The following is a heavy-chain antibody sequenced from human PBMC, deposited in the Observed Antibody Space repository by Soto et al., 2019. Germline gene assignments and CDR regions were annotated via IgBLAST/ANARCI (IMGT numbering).Heavy chain of an antibody. CDR1: GFTFRNNS. V-gene: IGHV5-51*01. J-gene: IGHJ4*02. CDR2: IYPGDSET. D-gene: IGHD3-22*01. CDR3: AIILGYSSSYYYFVS. Sequence: PGESLKISCKGSGFTFRNNSIGWVRQMPGKGLEWMGIIYPGDSETRYSPSFQGQVTISADKSINTAYLQWSRLKASDTAMYYCAIILGYSSSYYYFVSWGQGTLVTVSS.